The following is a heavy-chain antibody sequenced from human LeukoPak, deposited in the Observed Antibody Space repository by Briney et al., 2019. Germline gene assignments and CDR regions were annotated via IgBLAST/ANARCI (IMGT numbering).Heavy chain of an antibody. CDR1: GGSISSSSYF. CDR2: IYYSGST. V-gene: IGHV4-39*07. D-gene: IGHD1-1*01. Sequence: SETLSLTCTVSGGSISSSSYFWGWIRQPPGKGLEWIGYIYYSGSTYYNPSLKSRVTISVDTSKNQFSLKLSSVTAADTAVYYCARAATTSWFDPWGQGTLVTVSS. J-gene: IGHJ5*02. CDR3: ARAATTSWFDP.